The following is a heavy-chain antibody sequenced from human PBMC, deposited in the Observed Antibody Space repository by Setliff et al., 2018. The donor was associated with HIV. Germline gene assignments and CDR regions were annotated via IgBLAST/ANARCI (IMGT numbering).Heavy chain of an antibody. J-gene: IGHJ4*02. V-gene: IGHV4-4*08. CDR3: ARGGGLRYFAWAY. Sequence: SETLSLTCTVSGGSISIYYWGWIRQPPGKGLEWCGDIYTSGSTDYNPSLKSRVTISVDTSKNQFSLKLSSGTAADTAVYYCARGGGLRYFAWAYWGQGTLVTVSS. D-gene: IGHD3-9*01. CDR1: GGSISIYY. CDR2: IYTSGST.